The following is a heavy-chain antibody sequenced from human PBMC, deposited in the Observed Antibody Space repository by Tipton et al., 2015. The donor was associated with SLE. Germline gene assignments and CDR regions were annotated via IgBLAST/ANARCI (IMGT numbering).Heavy chain of an antibody. CDR1: GGSISSSSYY. J-gene: IGHJ4*02. Sequence: TLSLTCTVSGGSISSSSYYWGWIRQPPGKGLEWIGSIYYSGSTYYNPSLKSRVTISVDTSKNQFSLKLSSVTAADTAVYYCARDPGIAVAGYYFDYWGQGTLVTVSS. V-gene: IGHV4-39*07. CDR2: IYYSGST. D-gene: IGHD6-19*01. CDR3: ARDPGIAVAGYYFDY.